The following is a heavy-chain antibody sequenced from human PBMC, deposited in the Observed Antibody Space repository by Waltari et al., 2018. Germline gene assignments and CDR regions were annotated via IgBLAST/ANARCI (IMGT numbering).Heavy chain of an antibody. CDR1: GFTFSNVW. CDR3: QRGDY. J-gene: IGHJ4*02. CDR2: INQDGSGE. V-gene: IGHV3-7*04. Sequence: EWRLVDSGGGLVQPGGALCLPCAASGFTFSNVWRSWARQAPGKGLEWVANINQDGSGEYYVDSVKGRFTISRDNAKNSLYLQMNSLRAEDTAVYYCQRGDYWGQGTLVTVSS.